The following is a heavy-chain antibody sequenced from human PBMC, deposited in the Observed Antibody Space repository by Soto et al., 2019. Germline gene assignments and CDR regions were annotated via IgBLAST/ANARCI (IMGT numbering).Heavy chain of an antibody. Sequence: SETLSLTCTVSGGSISSYYWSWIRQPPGKGLEWIGYINYSGSTNYNPPLKSRVTISVDTSKNQFSLKLSSVTAADTAVYYCARDRTYYDIFSGMDVWGQGTTVTVSS. CDR1: GGSISSYY. J-gene: IGHJ6*02. CDR2: INYSGST. D-gene: IGHD3-9*01. V-gene: IGHV4-59*01. CDR3: ARDRTYYDIFSGMDV.